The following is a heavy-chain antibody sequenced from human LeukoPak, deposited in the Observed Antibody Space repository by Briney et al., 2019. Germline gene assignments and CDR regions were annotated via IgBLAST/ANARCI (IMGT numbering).Heavy chain of an antibody. CDR3: ARESLLTFSLRDAFDI. V-gene: IGHV1-46*01. D-gene: IGHD2/OR15-2a*01. Sequence: GASVKVSCKASGYTFTSYYMHWVRQAPGQGLEWMGIINPSGGSTSYAQKFQGRVTMTRDTSTSTVYMELSSLRSEGTAVYYCARESLLTFSLRDAFDIWGQGTMVTVSS. CDR1: GYTFTSYY. CDR2: INPSGGST. J-gene: IGHJ3*02.